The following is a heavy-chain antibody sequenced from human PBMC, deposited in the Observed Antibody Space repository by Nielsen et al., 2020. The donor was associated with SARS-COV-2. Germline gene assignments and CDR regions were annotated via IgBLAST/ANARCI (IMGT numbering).Heavy chain of an antibody. D-gene: IGHD1-26*01. CDR3: AKEGVGASEGVDY. V-gene: IGHV3-9*01. J-gene: IGHJ4*02. CDR2: ISWNSGSI. Sequence: SLKISCAASGFTFDDYAMHWVRQAPGKGLEWVSGISWNSGSIGYADSVKGRFTISRDNAKNSLYLQMNSLRAEDTAVYYCAKEGVGASEGVDYWGQGTLVTVSS. CDR1: GFTFDDYA.